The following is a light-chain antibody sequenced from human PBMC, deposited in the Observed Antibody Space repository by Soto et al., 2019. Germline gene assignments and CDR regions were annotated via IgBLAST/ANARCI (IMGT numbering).Light chain of an antibody. CDR1: QSVLSSSNNRNY. V-gene: IGKV4-1*01. CDR2: WAS. CDR3: HKCHRCPLT. J-gene: IGKJ4*01. Sequence: DIVMTQSPGSLAVSLGERATMNCKSSQSVLSSSNNRNYLVWYQQKPGQPPTLLISWASIRESGVPARCIGNVSGIDFTLTITGLQAEDVAVYYCHKCHRCPLTFGGGAKVDI.